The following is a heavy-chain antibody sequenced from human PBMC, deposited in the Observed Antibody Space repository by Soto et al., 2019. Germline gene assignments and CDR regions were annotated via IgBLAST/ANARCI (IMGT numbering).Heavy chain of an antibody. Sequence: ASVKVSCKASGYTFTGYYMHWVRQAPGQGLEWMGWINPNSGGTNYAQKFQGWVTMTRDTSISTAYMELSRLRSDDTAVYYCARSGTYYDILTGYPPEGYYGMDVWGQGTTVTVSS. CDR1: GYTFTGYY. CDR2: INPNSGGT. CDR3: ARSGTYYDILTGYPPEGYYGMDV. V-gene: IGHV1-2*04. D-gene: IGHD3-9*01. J-gene: IGHJ6*02.